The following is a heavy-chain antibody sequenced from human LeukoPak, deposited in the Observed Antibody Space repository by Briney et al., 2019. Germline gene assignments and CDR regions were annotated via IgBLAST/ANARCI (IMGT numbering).Heavy chain of an antibody. CDR2: IRYDGSNK. J-gene: IGHJ5*02. Sequence: GGSLRLSCAASGFTFSSYEMNWVRQAPGKGLEWVAFIRYDGSNKYYADSVKGRFTISRDNSKNTLYLQMNSLRAEDTAVYYCARRRGYSEVDPWGQGTLVTVSS. CDR1: GFTFSSYE. V-gene: IGHV3-30*02. CDR3: ARRRGYSEVDP. D-gene: IGHD6-13*01.